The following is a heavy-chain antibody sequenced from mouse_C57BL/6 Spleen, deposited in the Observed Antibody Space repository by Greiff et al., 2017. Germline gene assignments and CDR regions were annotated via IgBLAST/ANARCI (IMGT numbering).Heavy chain of an antibody. J-gene: IGHJ1*03. D-gene: IGHD2-4*01. CDR2: INPNNGGT. Sequence: VQLKQSGPELVKPGASVKIPCKASGYTFTDYNMDWVKQSHGKSLEWIGDINPNNGGTIYNQKFKGKATLTVDKSSSTAYMELRSLTSEDTAVYYCARSFYDYDEPPYWYFDVWGTGTTVTVSA. V-gene: IGHV1-18*01. CDR3: ARSFYDYDEPPYWYFDV. CDR1: GYTFTDYN.